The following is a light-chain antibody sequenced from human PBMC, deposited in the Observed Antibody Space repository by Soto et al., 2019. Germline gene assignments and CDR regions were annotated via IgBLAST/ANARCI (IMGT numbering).Light chain of an antibody. CDR1: QDISNY. J-gene: IGKJ1*01. Sequence: DIQMTHSPSSLSASVLYIVTITFQASQDISNYLNWYQQKPGKVPKLLIYAASTLQSGVPSRFSGSGSGTDFTLTISSLQPEDVATYYCQKYNSAPQKFGQGTKVDIK. CDR2: AAS. V-gene: IGKV1-27*01. CDR3: QKYNSAPQK.